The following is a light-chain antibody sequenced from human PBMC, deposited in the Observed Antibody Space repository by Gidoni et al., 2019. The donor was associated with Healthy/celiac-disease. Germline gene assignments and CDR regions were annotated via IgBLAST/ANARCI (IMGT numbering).Light chain of an antibody. CDR3: QQYGSSPRT. CDR1: QSVSSGY. CDR2: GAS. V-gene: IGKV3-20*01. J-gene: IGKJ1*01. Sequence: ELVLTQSPGTLSLSPGESATLSCRASQSVSSGYLAWYQQKPGQAPSLLIYGASSRATGIPDRFSGSGSGTDFTLTISTLEPEDFAVYYCQQYGSSPRTFGQGTKVEIK.